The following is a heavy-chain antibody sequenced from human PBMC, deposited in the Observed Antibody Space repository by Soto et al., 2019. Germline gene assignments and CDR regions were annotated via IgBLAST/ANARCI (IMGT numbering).Heavy chain of an antibody. CDR3: ARPRGDMNLIPGIMDFDY. Sequence: PGGSLRLSCAASGFDFSTFAMHWVRQAPGKGLEWVAVIWNDGSKKFYADSVKDRFTISRDNSKNTLYLQMNSLRAEDTAVYFCARPRGDMNLIPGIMDFDYWGQGTQVTVSS. V-gene: IGHV3-33*01. J-gene: IGHJ4*02. CDR1: GFDFSTFA. D-gene: IGHD3-16*01. CDR2: IWNDGSKK.